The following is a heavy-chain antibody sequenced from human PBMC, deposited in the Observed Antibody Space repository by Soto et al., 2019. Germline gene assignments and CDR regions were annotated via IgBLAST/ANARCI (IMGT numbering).Heavy chain of an antibody. V-gene: IGHV4-34*01. CDR1: GGSFSGYY. D-gene: IGHD2-15*01. J-gene: IGHJ6*03. Sequence: SETLSLTCAVYGGSFSGYYWSWIRQPPGKGLEWIGEINHSGSTNYNPSLKSRVTISVDTSKNQFSLKLSSVTAADTAVYYCARHALVVVATTQYYYYMDVWGKGTTVTSP. CDR2: INHSGST. CDR3: ARHALVVVATTQYYYYMDV.